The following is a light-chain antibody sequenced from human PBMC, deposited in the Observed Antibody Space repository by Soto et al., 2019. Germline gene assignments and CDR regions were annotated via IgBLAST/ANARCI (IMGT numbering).Light chain of an antibody. J-gene: IGKJ1*01. CDR1: QSVLYSSNNENS. Sequence: DIVMTQSPDSLAVSLVERATINCKSSQSVLYSSNNENSLAWYQQKPGQPPKLLIYWASTRESGVPDRFSGGGSGTDFTLTISSLQAEDVAVYYCQQYYSVPPTFGQGTKVEI. CDR3: QQYYSVPPT. CDR2: WAS. V-gene: IGKV4-1*01.